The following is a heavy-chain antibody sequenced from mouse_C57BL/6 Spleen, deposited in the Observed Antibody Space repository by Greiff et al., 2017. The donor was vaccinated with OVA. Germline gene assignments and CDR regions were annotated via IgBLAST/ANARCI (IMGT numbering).Heavy chain of an antibody. CDR2: IYPGSGST. CDR3: ARGYGSSFYYFDY. V-gene: IGHV1-55*01. Sequence: VQLQQPGAELVKPGASVKMSCKASGYTFTSYWITWVKQRPGQGLEWIGDIYPGSGSTNYNEKFKSKATLTVDTSSSTAYMQLSSLTSEDSAVYYCARGYGSSFYYFDYWGQGTTLTVSS. D-gene: IGHD1-1*01. J-gene: IGHJ2*01. CDR1: GYTFTSYW.